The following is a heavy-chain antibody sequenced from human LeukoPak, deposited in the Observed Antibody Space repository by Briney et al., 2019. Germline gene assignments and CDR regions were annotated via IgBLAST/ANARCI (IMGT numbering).Heavy chain of an antibody. J-gene: IGHJ4*02. CDR2: IGGSGGSI. D-gene: IGHD2/OR15-2a*01. Sequence: GGSLRLSCAASGFTFNNYAMSWVRQAPGKGLEWVSVIGGSGGSIHYADSVKGRFTISRDNSKNTLYLEMNSLGAEDTAIYYCAKIIIVDGSGWGQGTLVTVSS. CDR1: GFTFNNYA. CDR3: AKIIIVDGSG. V-gene: IGHV3-23*01.